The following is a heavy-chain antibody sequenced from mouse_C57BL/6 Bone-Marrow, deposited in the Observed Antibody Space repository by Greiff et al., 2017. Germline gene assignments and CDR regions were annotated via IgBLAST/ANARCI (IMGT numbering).Heavy chain of an antibody. CDR3: AKNWDYDNYYAMDY. V-gene: IGHV2-5*01. CDR2: IWRGGST. Sequence: QVQLQQSGPGLVQPSQSLSITCTVSGFSLTSYGVHWVRQSPGKGLEWLGVIWRGGSTDYNAAFMSRLSITKDNSKSQVFFKMNSLQADETAIYYCAKNWDYDNYYAMDYWGQGTSVTVSS. D-gene: IGHD2-4*01. CDR1: GFSLTSYG. J-gene: IGHJ4*01.